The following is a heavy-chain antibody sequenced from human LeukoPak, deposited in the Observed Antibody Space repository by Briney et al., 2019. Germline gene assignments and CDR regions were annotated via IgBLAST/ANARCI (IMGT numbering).Heavy chain of an antibody. CDR2: VKYDGSTT. J-gene: IGHJ4*02. CDR3: ARDLNWLLFDY. V-gene: IGHV3-74*01. D-gene: IGHD3/OR15-3a*01. CDR1: GFTFSAYW. Sequence: AGGSLRLSCAASGFTFSAYWMHWVRQAPGKGLVWVSRVKYDGSTTAYADSVKGRFTISRDNTRNILYLEMNSLRVEDTAVYYCARDLNWLLFDYWGQGALVTVPS.